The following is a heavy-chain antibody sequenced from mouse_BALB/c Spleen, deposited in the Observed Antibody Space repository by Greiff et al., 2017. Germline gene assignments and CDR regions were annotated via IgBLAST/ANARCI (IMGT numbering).Heavy chain of an antibody. Sequence: LVKTGASVKISCKASGYSFTGYYMHWVKQSHGKSLEWIGYISCYNGATSYNQKFKGKATFTVDTSSSTAYMQFNSLTSEDSVVYYCARGHYDYPRYAMDYWGQGTSVTVSS. V-gene: IGHV1S34*01. D-gene: IGHD2-4*01. CDR3: ARGHYDYPRYAMDY. CDR1: GYSFTGYY. CDR2: ISCYNGAT. J-gene: IGHJ4*01.